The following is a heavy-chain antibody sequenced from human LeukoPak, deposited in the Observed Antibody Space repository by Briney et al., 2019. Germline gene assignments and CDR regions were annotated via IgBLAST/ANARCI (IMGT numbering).Heavy chain of an antibody. D-gene: IGHD3-3*01. CDR1: GGSISSGDYY. V-gene: IGHV4-30-4*08. J-gene: IGHJ4*02. Sequence: TSETLSLTCTVSGGSISSGDYYWSWIRQPPGKGLEWIGYIYYSGSTYYNPSLKSRVTISVDTSKNQFSLKLSSVTAADTAVYYCARGYDFWSGYYSGSLDYWGQGTLVTVSS. CDR3: ARGYDFWSGYYSGSLDY. CDR2: IYYSGST.